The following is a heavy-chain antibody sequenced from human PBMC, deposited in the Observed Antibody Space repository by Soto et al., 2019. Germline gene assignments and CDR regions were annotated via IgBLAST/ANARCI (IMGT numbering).Heavy chain of an antibody. V-gene: IGHV1-3*01. Sequence: GASVRVSCKASGNTVPNYAIHWVRQAPGQRLEWMGWINAGNGNTKYSQKFQGRVTITADESTSTAYMELSSLRSEDTAVYYCASVPAENWFDPWGQGTLVTVSS. J-gene: IGHJ5*02. D-gene: IGHD2-2*01. CDR2: INAGNGNT. CDR1: GNTVPNYA. CDR3: ASVPAENWFDP.